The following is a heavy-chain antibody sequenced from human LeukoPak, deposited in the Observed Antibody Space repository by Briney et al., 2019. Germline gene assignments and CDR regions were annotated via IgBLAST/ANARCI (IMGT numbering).Heavy chain of an antibody. CDR3: ARAGGSYYSGWEFDS. Sequence: SETLSLTCSVSGDSISTYYWSWIRQSPEKGLEWIGYILYSGSTNYNPSLKSRVTISIDTSKKQFPLNLTSVTAADTAVYYCARAGGSYYSGWEFDSWGQGTLVTVSS. V-gene: IGHV4-59*01. J-gene: IGHJ4*02. CDR2: ILYSGST. D-gene: IGHD2-15*01. CDR1: GDSISTYY.